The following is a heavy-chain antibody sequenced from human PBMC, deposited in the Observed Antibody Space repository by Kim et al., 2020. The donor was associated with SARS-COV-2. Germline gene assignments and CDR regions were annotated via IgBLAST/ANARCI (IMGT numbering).Heavy chain of an antibody. J-gene: IGHJ4*02. D-gene: IGHD6-6*01. CDR3: AKDQATAARPPTYYFDY. Sequence: VQGRFSISRDSSKNTLFLKLKSLRAEDTATYYCAKDQATAARPPTYYFDYWGQGTLVTVSS. V-gene: IGHV3-23*01.